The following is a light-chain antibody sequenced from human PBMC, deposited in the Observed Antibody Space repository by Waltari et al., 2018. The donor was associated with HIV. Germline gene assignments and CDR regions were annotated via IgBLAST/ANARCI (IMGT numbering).Light chain of an antibody. CDR1: AAEIGAYNY. CDR3: SSYTTCNTVI. J-gene: IGLJ2*01. CDR2: DVT. Sequence: QSALTQPASVSGSPGQSITISCAGTAAEIGAYNYVAWYQNSPDRGRKRSIYDVTSRPSGISDRLSATKSGNAASLTISGLQAEDEGDYYCSSYTTCNTVIFGGGTKLTVL. V-gene: IGLV2-14*03.